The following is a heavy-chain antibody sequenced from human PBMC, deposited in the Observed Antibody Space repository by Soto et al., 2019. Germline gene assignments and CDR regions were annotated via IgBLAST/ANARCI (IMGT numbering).Heavy chain of an antibody. CDR3: AKDLTRQLAYWLDP. CDR2: INAHSGGT. CDR1: GFSFTGYY. V-gene: IGHV1-2*02. J-gene: IGHJ5*02. Sequence: GASLKVSCKASGFSFTGYYIHWLRQAPGQGLEWMGWINAHSGGTEYAQKFQSRVTLTRDTSIATAYLTLTSLTSDDTALYYCAKDLTRQLAYWLDPWGQGTQVTVSS. D-gene: IGHD6-6*01.